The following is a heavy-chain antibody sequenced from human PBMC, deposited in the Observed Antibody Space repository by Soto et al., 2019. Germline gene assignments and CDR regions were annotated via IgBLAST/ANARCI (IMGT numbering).Heavy chain of an antibody. Sequence: QVQLVESGGGVVQPGTSLTLSCVATGFSCSSFAMHWVRQAPGRGLEWVAVISGDGRSSYYADSVMGEFTISRDNHKNKLFLQLSSLGVRDTGVYYCVKDLSSNYIFWYGMDVWGQGTTVAVSS. V-gene: IGHV3-30*18. D-gene: IGHD1-26*01. CDR3: VKDLSSNYIFWYGMDV. J-gene: IGHJ6*02. CDR2: ISGDGRSS. CDR1: GFSCSSFA.